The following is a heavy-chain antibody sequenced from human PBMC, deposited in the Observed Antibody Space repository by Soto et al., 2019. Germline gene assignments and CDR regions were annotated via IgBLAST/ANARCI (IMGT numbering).Heavy chain of an antibody. V-gene: IGHV1-46*01. Sequence: QVQLVQSGAEVKKPGASVKVSCKASGYIFTSYYLHWVRQAPGQGLEWMGFINPSGGSTRFAQKFQGRVTMTRDTATSTVYMELSSLRSEDTAMYYCARNDTSGLDYWGQGTLVTVSS. CDR3: ARNDTSGLDY. D-gene: IGHD1-1*01. CDR2: INPSGGST. J-gene: IGHJ4*02. CDR1: GYIFTSYY.